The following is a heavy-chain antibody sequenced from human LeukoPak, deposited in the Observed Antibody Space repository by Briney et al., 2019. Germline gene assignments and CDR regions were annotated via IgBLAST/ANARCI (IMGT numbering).Heavy chain of an antibody. CDR3: ARDMGYCSGGSCYSG. J-gene: IGHJ4*02. CDR1: GYSFTSHY. Sequence: ASVKVSCKASGYSFTSHYMHWVRQAPGQGLEWMGIINPSGGSTSYAQKFQGRVTMTRDMSTSTVYMELSSLRSEDTAVYYCARDMGYCSGGSCYSGWGQGTLVTVSS. D-gene: IGHD2-15*01. V-gene: IGHV1-46*01. CDR2: INPSGGST.